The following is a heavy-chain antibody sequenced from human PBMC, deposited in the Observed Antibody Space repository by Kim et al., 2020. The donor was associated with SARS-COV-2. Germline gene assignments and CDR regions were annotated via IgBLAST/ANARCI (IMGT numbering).Heavy chain of an antibody. Sequence: GGSLRLSCAASGFTFDDYTMHWVRQAPGKGLEWVSLISCDGGSKYYADSVKGRFTISRDNSKNSLYLQMNSLRTEDTALYYCAKDRAGIYDSSGHYAYWGQGTLDSVSS. J-gene: IGHJ4*02. V-gene: IGHV3-43*01. CDR2: ISCDGGSK. CDR1: GFTFDDYT. D-gene: IGHD3-22*01. CDR3: AKDRAGIYDSSGHYAY.